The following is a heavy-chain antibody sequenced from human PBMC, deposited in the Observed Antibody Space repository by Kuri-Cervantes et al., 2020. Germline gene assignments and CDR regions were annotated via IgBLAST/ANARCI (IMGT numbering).Heavy chain of an antibody. J-gene: IGHJ4*02. CDR3: TKRPSGSYRPFEY. Sequence: GESLKISCAASGFTFSSYAMSWVRQAPGKGLEWVSGISGSGGSTYYADSVKGRFTISRDNSKNTLSLQMNTLRVEDTAVYYCTKRPSGSYRPFEYWGQGTLVTVSS. CDR2: ISGSGGST. V-gene: IGHV3-23*01. D-gene: IGHD3-3*01. CDR1: GFTFSSYA.